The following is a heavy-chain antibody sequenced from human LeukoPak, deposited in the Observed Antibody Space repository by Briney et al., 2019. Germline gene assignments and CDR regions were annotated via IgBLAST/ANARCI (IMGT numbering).Heavy chain of an antibody. CDR3: ARAHVLRYFDWLSNYYYYGMDV. CDR1: GGSFSGYY. CDR2: INHSGST. D-gene: IGHD3-9*01. Sequence: SETLSLTCAVYGGSFSGYYWSWIRQPPGKGLEWIGEINHSGSTNYSPSLKSRVTISVDTSKNQFSLKLSSVTAADTAVYYYARAHVLRYFDWLSNYYYYGMDVWGQGTTVTVSS. J-gene: IGHJ6*02. V-gene: IGHV4-34*01.